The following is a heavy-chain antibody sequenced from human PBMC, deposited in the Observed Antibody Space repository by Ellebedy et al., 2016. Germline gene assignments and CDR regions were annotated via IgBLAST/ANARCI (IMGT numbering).Heavy chain of an antibody. Sequence: SETLSLTXTVSDGSISAYYWSWIRQSPGNGLEWIGNVHYSGTTNYNPSLKSRFTISVDTSRNQFSLKVTSVTAADTAVYSCARGARRDGYLVGFDYWGQGILVFVSS. V-gene: IGHV4-59*01. J-gene: IGHJ4*02. CDR1: DGSISAYY. CDR3: ARGARRDGYLVGFDY. D-gene: IGHD5-24*01. CDR2: VHYSGTT.